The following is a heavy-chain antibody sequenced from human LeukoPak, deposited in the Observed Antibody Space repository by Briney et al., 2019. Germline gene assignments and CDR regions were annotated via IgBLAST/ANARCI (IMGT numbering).Heavy chain of an antibody. D-gene: IGHD2-2*01. J-gene: IGHJ5*02. Sequence: ASVKVSCKVSGYTLTGLSMHWVRQAPGKGLEWMGGFDPEDGETIYAQKFQGRVTMTEDTSTDTAYMELSSLGSEDTAVYYCATEGDCSSTSCYRRWFDPWGQGTLVTVPS. CDR1: GYTLTGLS. CDR3: ATEGDCSSTSCYRRWFDP. V-gene: IGHV1-24*01. CDR2: FDPEDGET.